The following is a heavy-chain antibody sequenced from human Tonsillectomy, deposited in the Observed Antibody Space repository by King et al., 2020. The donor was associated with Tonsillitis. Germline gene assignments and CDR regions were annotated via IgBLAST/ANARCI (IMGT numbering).Heavy chain of an antibody. CDR1: GFTFSRYW. J-gene: IGHJ4*02. V-gene: IGHV3-7*03. CDR3: ARGAGDY. D-gene: IGHD6-13*01. CDR2: IKQDGSEK. Sequence: VQLVESGGGLVQPGGSLRLSCAASGFTFSRYWMTWVRQAPGKGLEWVANIKQDGSEKYYVDSVKGRFTISRDNAKNSLYLQMNSLRAEDTAVYYCARGAGDYWGQGTLVTVSS.